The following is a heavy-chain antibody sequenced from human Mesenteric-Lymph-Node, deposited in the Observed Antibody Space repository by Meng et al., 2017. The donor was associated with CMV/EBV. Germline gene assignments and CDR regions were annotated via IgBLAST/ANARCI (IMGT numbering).Heavy chain of an antibody. CDR1: GFTFSSYS. CDR2: ISSSSSTI. Sequence: GESLKISCAASGFTFSSYSMNWVRQAPGKGLEWVSYISSSSSTIYYADSVKGRFTISRDNAENTLYLQMNSLRAEDTAVYYCTRGNSHAHDYWGQGTLVTVSS. CDR3: TRGNSHAHDY. V-gene: IGHV3-48*04. J-gene: IGHJ4*02. D-gene: IGHD4-23*01.